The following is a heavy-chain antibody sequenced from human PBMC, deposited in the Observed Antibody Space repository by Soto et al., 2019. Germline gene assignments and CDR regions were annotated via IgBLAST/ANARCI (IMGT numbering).Heavy chain of an antibody. J-gene: IGHJ4*02. CDR1: GGSISSYY. D-gene: IGHD3-22*01. CDR2: IYTSGST. Sequence: SETLSLTCTVSGGSISSYYWSWIRQPAGKGLEWIGRIYTSGSTNYNPSLKSRVTMSVDTSKNQFSLKLSSVTAADTAVYYCARDQRWNYYDSSGYSLWGQGTLVTVSS. V-gene: IGHV4-4*07. CDR3: ARDQRWNYYDSSGYSL.